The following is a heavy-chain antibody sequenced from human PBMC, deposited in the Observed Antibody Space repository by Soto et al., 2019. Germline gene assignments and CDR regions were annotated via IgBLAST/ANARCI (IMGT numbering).Heavy chain of an antibody. J-gene: IGHJ4*01. D-gene: IGHD2-15*01. V-gene: IGHV3-48*01. Sequence: PGGSLRLSCAASGFTFIRYSINWVRQAPGKGLEWVSYISSSSSTIYYADSVKGRFPISRDNAKNSLYLQMNSLRAEDTAVYYCARQLGYCSGGTCFEFDYWGHGTLVTVSS. CDR1: GFTFIRYS. CDR2: ISSSSSTI. CDR3: ARQLGYCSGGTCFEFDY.